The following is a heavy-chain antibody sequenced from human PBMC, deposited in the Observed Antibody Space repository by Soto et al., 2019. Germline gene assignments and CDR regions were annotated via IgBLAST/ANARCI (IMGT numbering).Heavy chain of an antibody. J-gene: IGHJ5*02. CDR1: GGSFSGYY. V-gene: IGHV4-34*01. CDR3: ARGTVAGSRWFDP. D-gene: IGHD6-19*01. CDR2: INHSGST. Sequence: SETLSLTCAVYGGSFSGYYWSWIRQPPGKGLEWIGEINHSGSTNYNPSLKSRVTISVDTSKNQFSLKLSSVTAADTAVYYCARGTVAGSRWFDPWGQGTLVTVSS.